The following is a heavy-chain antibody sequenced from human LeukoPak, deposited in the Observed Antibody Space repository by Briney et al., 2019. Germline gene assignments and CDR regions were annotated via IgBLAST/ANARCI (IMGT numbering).Heavy chain of an antibody. D-gene: IGHD5-18*01. J-gene: IGHJ4*02. Sequence: GGSLRLSCAASGFTFSDYWMHWVRQAPGKGLVWVSRINTDGSSTSYADSVKGRFTISRDNAKNTLYLQMNGLRAEYTAVYYCARARYSYTGVVDYWGQGTLVTVCS. CDR2: INTDGSST. V-gene: IGHV3-74*01. CDR3: ARARYSYTGVVDY. CDR1: GFTFSDYW.